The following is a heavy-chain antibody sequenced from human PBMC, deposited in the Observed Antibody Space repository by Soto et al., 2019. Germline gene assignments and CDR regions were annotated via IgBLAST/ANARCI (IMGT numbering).Heavy chain of an antibody. CDR2: ISCNGDNI. V-gene: IGHV3-9*01. Sequence: GGSLRLSCAASGFTFDDYAIHWVRQAPGKGLEWVSCISCNGDNIYYADSVKGRFTISRDNAKNSLYLQMNSLRAEDTALYYCASDGARYGNCNTPNWFDPWGQGTLVTVSS. J-gene: IGHJ5*02. D-gene: IGHD1-20*01. CDR1: GFTFDDYA. CDR3: ASDGARYGNCNTPNWFDP.